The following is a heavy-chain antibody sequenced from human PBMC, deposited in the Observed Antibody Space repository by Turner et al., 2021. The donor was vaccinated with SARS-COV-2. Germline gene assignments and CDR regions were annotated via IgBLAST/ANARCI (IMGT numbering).Heavy chain of an antibody. Sequence: QLQLQESGPGMVKPSETLSLTRTVSGGSITSSRSYWGLIRQPPGQGLEWIRSIYYSGIPYYNPSLKSRVTISVDTSKNQFSLKLSSVTAADTAVYYCARLMDSIDYYYGMDVWGQGTTVTVSS. CDR1: GGSITSSRSY. D-gene: IGHD2-2*03. CDR2: IYYSGIP. CDR3: ARLMDSIDYYYGMDV. V-gene: IGHV4-39*01. J-gene: IGHJ6*02.